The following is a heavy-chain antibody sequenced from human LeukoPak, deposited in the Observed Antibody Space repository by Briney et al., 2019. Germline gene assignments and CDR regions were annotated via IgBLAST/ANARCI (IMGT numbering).Heavy chain of an antibody. CDR2: INSDGSST. CDR1: GFTFGSYW. V-gene: IGHV3-74*01. D-gene: IGHD3-22*01. CDR3: ARRGYSDSSGYDY. Sequence: PGGSLRLSCAASGFTFGSYWMHWVRQAPGKGLVWVSRINSDGSSTSYADSVKGRFTISRDNAKNTLYLQINSLRAEDTAIYYCARRGYSDSSGYDYWGQGTLVTVSS. J-gene: IGHJ4*02.